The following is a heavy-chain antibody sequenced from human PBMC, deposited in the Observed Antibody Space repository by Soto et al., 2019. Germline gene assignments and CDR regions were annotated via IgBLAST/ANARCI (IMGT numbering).Heavy chain of an antibody. CDR3: TTDGTGSGAFDI. D-gene: IGHD1-1*01. J-gene: IGHJ3*02. V-gene: IGHV3-15*07. CDR2: IKSKTDGGTT. CDR1: GFTFSNAW. Sequence: GGSLKLSCAASGFTFSNAWMNWVRQAPGKGLEWVGRIKSKTDGGTTDYAAPVKGRFTISRDDSKNTLYLQMSSLKTEDTAVYYCTTDGTGSGAFDIWGQGTMVTVSS.